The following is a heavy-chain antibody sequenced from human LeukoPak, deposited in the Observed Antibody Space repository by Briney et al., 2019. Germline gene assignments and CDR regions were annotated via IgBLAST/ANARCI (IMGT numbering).Heavy chain of an antibody. D-gene: IGHD6-19*01. V-gene: IGHV3-30*02. CDR2: IRYDGREK. Sequence: GGSLRLSCATSGFTFSNYAMHWVRQAPGKGLEWVAFIRYDGREKHYADSVKGRFTISRDNSKTTLDLQMNSLRAEDTAMYYCAKDLRQWLANDAFDIWGQGTMVTVSS. CDR3: AKDLRQWLANDAFDI. CDR1: GFTFSNYA. J-gene: IGHJ3*02.